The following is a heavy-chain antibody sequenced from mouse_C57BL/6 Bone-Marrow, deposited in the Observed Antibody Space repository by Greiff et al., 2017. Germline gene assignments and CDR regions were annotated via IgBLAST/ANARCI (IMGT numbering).Heavy chain of an antibody. V-gene: IGHV5-6*01. CDR2: ISSGGSYT. CDR1: GFTFSSYG. Sequence: EVQLVESGGDLVKPGGSLKLSCAASGFTFSSYGMSWVRQTPDKRLEWVATISSGGSYTYYPDSVKGRFTISRDNAKNTLYLQMSSLKSEDTAMYYCARNWNYYAMDYWGQGTSVTVSS. D-gene: IGHD4-1*01. CDR3: ARNWNYYAMDY. J-gene: IGHJ4*01.